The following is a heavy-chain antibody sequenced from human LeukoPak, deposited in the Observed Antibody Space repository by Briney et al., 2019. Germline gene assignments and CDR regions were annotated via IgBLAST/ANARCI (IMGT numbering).Heavy chain of an antibody. J-gene: IGHJ5*02. V-gene: IGHV4-59*02. D-gene: IGHD4-17*01. CDR2: IYYTGT. CDR1: GGSVSDYY. CDR3: TRDTGTTGEVKFDP. Sequence: PSETLSLTCTVSGGSVSDYYWSWIRQSPGKGLEWIGYIYYTGTGYNPSLKSRVTITADTSKNQFSLNLMSVTAADTAVYYWTRDTGTTGEVKFDPWGQGTLVTVSS.